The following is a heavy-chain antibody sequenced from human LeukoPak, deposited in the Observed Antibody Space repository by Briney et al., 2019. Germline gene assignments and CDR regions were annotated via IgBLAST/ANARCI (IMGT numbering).Heavy chain of an antibody. CDR2: ISAYNGNT. V-gene: IGHV1-18*01. D-gene: IGHD2-2*01. CDR3: ARGRGDIVVVPAAIWSLADY. Sequence: ASVKVSCKASGYTFTSYGISWVRQAPGQGLEWMGWISAYNGNTNNAQKLQGRVTMTTDTSTSTAYMELRSLRSDDTAVYYCARGRGDIVVVPAAIWSLADYWGQGTLVTVSS. J-gene: IGHJ4*02. CDR1: GYTFTSYG.